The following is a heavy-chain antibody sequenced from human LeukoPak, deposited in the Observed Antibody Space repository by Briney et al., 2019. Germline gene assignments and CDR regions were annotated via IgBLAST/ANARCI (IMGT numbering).Heavy chain of an antibody. CDR1: GGTFSSYA. J-gene: IGHJ4*02. D-gene: IGHD6-6*01. Sequence: SVKVSCKASGGTFSSYAISWVRQAPGRGLEWMGGIIPIFGTANYAQKFQGRVTITADESTSTAYMELSSLRSEDTAVYYCASPEYSSSSPLGYWGQGTLVTVSS. V-gene: IGHV1-69*13. CDR3: ASPEYSSSSPLGY. CDR2: IIPIFGTA.